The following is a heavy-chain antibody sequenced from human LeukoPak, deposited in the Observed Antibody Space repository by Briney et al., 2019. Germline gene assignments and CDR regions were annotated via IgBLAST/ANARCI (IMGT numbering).Heavy chain of an antibody. CDR3: AKDQRITMIVVVTPFDD. CDR1: GFPFSDVW. CDR2: IRYDGSNE. D-gene: IGHD3-22*01. V-gene: IGHV3-30*02. Sequence: GGSLRLSCAASGFPFSDVWMSWVRQAPGKGLEWVAFIRYDGSNEYYANSVKGRFTISRDNSKNTLYLQMNSLRPEDTAVYYCAKDQRITMIVVVTPFDDWGQGTLVTVSS. J-gene: IGHJ4*02.